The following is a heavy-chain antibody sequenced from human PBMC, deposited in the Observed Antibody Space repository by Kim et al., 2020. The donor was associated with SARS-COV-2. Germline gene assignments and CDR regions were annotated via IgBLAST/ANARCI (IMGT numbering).Heavy chain of an antibody. CDR2: IYNGGIT. Sequence: SETLSLTCTVSGDSMNTYYWSWIRQPPGKGLEWIGYIYNGGITNYSPSLKGRVTISVDTSKNQFSLKLTSVTAADTAVYYCARSYSGTYFSAFDIWGQGT. D-gene: IGHD1-26*01. V-gene: IGHV4-59*08. CDR3: ARSYSGTYFSAFDI. J-gene: IGHJ3*02. CDR1: GDSMNTYY.